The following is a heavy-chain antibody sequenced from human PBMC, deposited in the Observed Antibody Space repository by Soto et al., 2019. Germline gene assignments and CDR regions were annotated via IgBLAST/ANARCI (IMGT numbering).Heavy chain of an antibody. CDR1: GFTFSSYL. D-gene: IGHD4-17*01. Sequence: GGSLRLSCAASGFTFSSYLMHWVRQAPGKGLVWVSRINSDGSSTSYADSVKGRFTISRDNAKNTLYLQMNSLRAEDTAVYYCARVSSSAYGGYGGHFDYWGQGTLVTVSS. CDR3: ARVSSSAYGGYGGHFDY. CDR2: INSDGSST. J-gene: IGHJ4*02. V-gene: IGHV3-74*01.